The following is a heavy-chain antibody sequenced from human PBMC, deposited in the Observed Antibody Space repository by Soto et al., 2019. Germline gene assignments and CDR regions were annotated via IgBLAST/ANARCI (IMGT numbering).Heavy chain of an antibody. CDR3: ARGSMIVVVIGAFDI. Sequence: LSLTCTVSGGSISSYYWSWIRQPPGKGLEWIGYIYYSGSTNYNPSLKSRVTISVDTSKNQFSLKLSSVTAADTAVYYCARGSMIVVVIGAFDIWGQGTMVTVSS. CDR2: IYYSGST. J-gene: IGHJ3*02. D-gene: IGHD3-22*01. CDR1: GGSISSYY. V-gene: IGHV4-59*01.